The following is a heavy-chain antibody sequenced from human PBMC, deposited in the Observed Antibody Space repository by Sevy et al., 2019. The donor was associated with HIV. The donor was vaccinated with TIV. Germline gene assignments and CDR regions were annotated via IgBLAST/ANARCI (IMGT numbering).Heavy chain of an antibody. CDR3: AKDRDIVIVLGATALRQ. CDR1: GFTFSTYG. V-gene: IGHV3-30*18. D-gene: IGHD2-15*01. J-gene: IGHJ1*01. CDR2: ISYDRRHK. Sequence: GGSLRLSCAASGFTFSTYGMHGVRQAPCKGLEWVAVISYDRRHKYYADSVKGRFTISRDNSKNTLDLQMNSLRAEDTAVYYCAKDRDIVIVLGATALRQWGQGTLVTVSS.